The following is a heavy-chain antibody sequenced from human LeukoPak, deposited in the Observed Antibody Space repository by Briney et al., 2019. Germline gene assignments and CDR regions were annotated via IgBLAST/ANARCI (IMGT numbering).Heavy chain of an antibody. CDR2: IYSGGST. Sequence: GGSLRLSCAASGFTFSSYWMSWVRQAPGKGLEWVSVIYSGGSTYYADSVKGRFTISRDNSKNTLYLQMNSLSAEDTAVYYCARDSVAEDYYYGMDVWGQGTTVTVSS. D-gene: IGHD6-19*01. CDR1: GFTFSSYW. J-gene: IGHJ6*02. CDR3: ARDSVAEDYYYGMDV. V-gene: IGHV3-53*01.